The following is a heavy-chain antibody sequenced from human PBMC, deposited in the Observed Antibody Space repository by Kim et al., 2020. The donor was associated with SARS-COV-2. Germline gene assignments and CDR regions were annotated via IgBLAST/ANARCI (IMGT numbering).Heavy chain of an antibody. V-gene: IGHV3-21*01. Sequence: GGSLRLSCAASGFTFSSYSMNWVRQAPGKGLVWVSSISSSSSYIYYADSVKGRFTISRDNAKNSLYLQMNSLRAEDTAVYYCARELVWGYYYYGMDVWGQGTTVTVSS. CDR1: GFTFSSYS. J-gene: IGHJ6*02. CDR3: ARELVWGYYYYGMDV. D-gene: IGHD6-13*01. CDR2: ISSSSSYI.